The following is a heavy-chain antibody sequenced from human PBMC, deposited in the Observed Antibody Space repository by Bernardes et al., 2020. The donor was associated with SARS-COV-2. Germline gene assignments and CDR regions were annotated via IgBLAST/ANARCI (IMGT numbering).Heavy chain of an antibody. CDR1: GFTFSSYS. D-gene: IGHD3-3*01. J-gene: IGHJ6*02. V-gene: IGHV3-21*01. CDR2: ISSSSSYI. Sequence: GSLRLSCAASGFTFSSYSMNWVRQAPGKGLEWVSSISSSSSYIYYAASVKGRFTISRDNAKNSLYLQMNSLRAEDTAVYYCARDLGITIFGVVIPDGDYYYGMDVWGQGTTVTVSS. CDR3: ARDLGITIFGVVIPDGDYYYGMDV.